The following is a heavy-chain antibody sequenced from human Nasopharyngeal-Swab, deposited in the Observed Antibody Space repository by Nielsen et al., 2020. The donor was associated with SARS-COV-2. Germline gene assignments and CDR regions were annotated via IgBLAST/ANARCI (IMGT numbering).Heavy chain of an antibody. CDR1: GYTFSSYW. V-gene: IGHV5-51*01. CDR3: SRQSTIWDDIYDLWTPTFHFDY. Sequence: GESLKIPCKGSGYTFSSYWLGWVRQMPGKGLEWRGIFYPRDSETKHSPSFQGQVPLSPDKSLNTAYLQRSSLKASNTAMYYYSRQSTIWDDIYDLWTPTFHFDYWGQGTLVTVSS. J-gene: IGHJ4*02. D-gene: IGHD3-3*01. CDR2: FYPRDSET.